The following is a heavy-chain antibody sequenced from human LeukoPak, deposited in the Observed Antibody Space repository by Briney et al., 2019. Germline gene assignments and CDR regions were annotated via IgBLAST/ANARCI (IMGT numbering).Heavy chain of an antibody. CDR2: ISSSSSTI. Sequence: GGSLRLSCAASGFTFSSYSMNWVCQAPGKGLEWVSYISSSSSTIYYADSVKGRFTISRDNAKNSLYLQMNSLRADDTAVYYCARADSSGYYLVGGFDIWGQGTIVTVSS. CDR1: GFTFSSYS. J-gene: IGHJ3*02. D-gene: IGHD3-22*01. V-gene: IGHV3-48*01. CDR3: ARADSSGYYLVGGFDI.